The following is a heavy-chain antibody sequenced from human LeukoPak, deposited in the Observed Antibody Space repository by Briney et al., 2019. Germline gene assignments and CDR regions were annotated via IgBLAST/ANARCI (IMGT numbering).Heavy chain of an antibody. D-gene: IGHD6-13*01. Sequence: GGSLRLPCAASGFTFSSYEMNWVRQAPGKGLEWVSYISSSGSTIYYADSVKGRFTISRDNAKNSLYLQMNSLRAEDTAVYYCARIPRIATPGAYFWGQGTLVTVSS. CDR3: ARIPRIATPGAYF. CDR1: GFTFSSYE. CDR2: ISSSGSTI. V-gene: IGHV3-48*03. J-gene: IGHJ4*02.